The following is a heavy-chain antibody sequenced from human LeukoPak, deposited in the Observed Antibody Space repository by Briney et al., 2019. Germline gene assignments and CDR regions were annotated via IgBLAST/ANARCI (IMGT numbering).Heavy chain of an antibody. D-gene: IGHD2-15*01. CDR1: GYTFSSYY. J-gene: IGHJ4*02. V-gene: IGHV1-46*01. CDR3: ARDGINELPFDY. CDR2: INPSGGRT. Sequence: GASVKVSCKASGYTFSSYYMHWVRQAPGQGLEWMGIINPSGGRTTYAQRIQGRVTMTRDTSTSTVYMELSSLRSEDTAVYYCARDGINELPFDYWGQGTLVTVSS.